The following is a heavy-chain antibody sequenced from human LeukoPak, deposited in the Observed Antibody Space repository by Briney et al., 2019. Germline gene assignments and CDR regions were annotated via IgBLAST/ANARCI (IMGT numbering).Heavy chain of an antibody. Sequence: ASVKVSCKASGYTFTGYYMHWVRQAPGQGLEWMGWINPNSGGTNYAQKFQGRVTMTRDTSISTAYMELSRLRSDDTAVYYCARERRYSHGWFDPWGQGTLATVSS. J-gene: IGHJ5*02. CDR1: GYTFTGYY. V-gene: IGHV1-2*02. D-gene: IGHD5-18*01. CDR3: ARERRYSHGWFDP. CDR2: INPNSGGT.